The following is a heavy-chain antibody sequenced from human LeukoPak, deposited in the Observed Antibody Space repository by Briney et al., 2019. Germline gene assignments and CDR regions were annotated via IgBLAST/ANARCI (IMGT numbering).Heavy chain of an antibody. CDR1: GFTFSSYW. Sequence: GGSLRLSCAVSGFTFSSYWMHWVRQAPGKGLVWVSRIDRDGSRINYADSVKGRFTISRDNGKNTLFLQMNSLRAEDTAVYYCAREDYGFYFDYWGQGTLVTVSS. J-gene: IGHJ4*02. CDR3: AREDYGFYFDY. CDR2: IDRDGSRI. D-gene: IGHD3-10*01. V-gene: IGHV3-74*01.